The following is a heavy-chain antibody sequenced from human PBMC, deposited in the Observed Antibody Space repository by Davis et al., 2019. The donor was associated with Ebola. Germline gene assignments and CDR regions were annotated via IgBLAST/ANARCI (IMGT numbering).Heavy chain of an antibody. Sequence: GESLKISCAASGFTFSNYTMHWVRQALGKGLEWVSFISYDGGKDYYTDSVKGRFTISRDNSKNTLYLQMNSLRVEDTAIYYCAKDTSNVWFDVWGQGTMVTVSS. CDR3: AKDTSNVWFDV. J-gene: IGHJ3*01. CDR1: GFTFSNYT. CDR2: ISYDGGKD. V-gene: IGHV3-30-3*01. D-gene: IGHD6-19*01.